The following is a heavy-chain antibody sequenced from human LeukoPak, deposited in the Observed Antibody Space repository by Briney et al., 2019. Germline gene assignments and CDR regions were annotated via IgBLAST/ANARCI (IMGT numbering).Heavy chain of an antibody. CDR2: ISSSSNYI. CDR1: GFTFSSYN. CDR3: ARGLLWLF. D-gene: IGHD3-10*01. J-gene: IGHJ4*02. Sequence: GGSLTLSCAASGFTFSSYNMNWVRQAPGKGLEWVSSISSSSNYINYADSVKGRFTISRDNAKNSLYLQMNSLRAEDTAVYYCARGLLWLFGGQGTLVTVSS. V-gene: IGHV3-21*01.